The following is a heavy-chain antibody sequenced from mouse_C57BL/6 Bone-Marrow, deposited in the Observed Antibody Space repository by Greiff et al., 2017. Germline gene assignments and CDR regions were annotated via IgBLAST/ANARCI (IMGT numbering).Heavy chain of an antibody. CDR2: LNPGNSDT. V-gene: IGHV1-5*01. CDR1: GYTFTDYC. Sequence: VQLQQSGPVLARPGASVKISCKTSGYTFTDYCMHWVNQRHGQGLEWIGALNPGNSDTSYNQKFKSKAKLTAVKSASTAYMELISLTNEYSAVYYCTGDDDERGFHYWGKGTTLTVSS. D-gene: IGHD2-4*01. CDR3: TGDDDERGFHY. J-gene: IGHJ2*01.